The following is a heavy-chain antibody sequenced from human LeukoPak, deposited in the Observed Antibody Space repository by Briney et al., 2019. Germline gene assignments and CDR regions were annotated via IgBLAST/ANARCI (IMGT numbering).Heavy chain of an antibody. V-gene: IGHV3-23*01. CDR1: GFTFSSYA. J-gene: IGHJ4*02. CDR3: AKSRGYDILTGPLVYFDY. Sequence: GGSLRLSCAASGFTFSSYAMRWVRQAPGKGLEWVSAISGSGGSTYYADSVKGRFTISRDNSKNTLYLQMNSLRDEDTAVYYCAKSRGYDILTGPLVYFDYWGQGTLVTVSS. D-gene: IGHD3-9*01. CDR2: ISGSGGST.